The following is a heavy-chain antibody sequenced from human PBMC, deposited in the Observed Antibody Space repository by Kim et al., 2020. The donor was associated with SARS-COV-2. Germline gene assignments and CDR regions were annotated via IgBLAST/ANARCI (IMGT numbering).Heavy chain of an antibody. V-gene: IGHV4-31*02. J-gene: IGHJ3*02. Sequence: YTPSHKSRVTIAVDTSKNQFSLKLSPVTAADTAVYYCARDYGDYVDAFDIWGQGTMVTVSS. D-gene: IGHD4-17*01. CDR3: ARDYGDYVDAFDI.